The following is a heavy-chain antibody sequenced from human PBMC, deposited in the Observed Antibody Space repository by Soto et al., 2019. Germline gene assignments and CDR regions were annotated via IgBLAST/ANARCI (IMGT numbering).Heavy chain of an antibody. CDR1: GFTFSDYY. CDR2: ISSSGSTI. V-gene: IGHV3-11*01. Sequence: GSLSLSCAASGFTFSDYYMSWIRQAPGKGLEWVSYISSSGSTIYYADSVKGRFTISRDNAKNSLYLQMNSLRAEDTAVYYCAREVEMATTSFDYWGQGTLVTVSS. CDR3: AREVEMATTSFDY. D-gene: IGHD1-1*01. J-gene: IGHJ4*02.